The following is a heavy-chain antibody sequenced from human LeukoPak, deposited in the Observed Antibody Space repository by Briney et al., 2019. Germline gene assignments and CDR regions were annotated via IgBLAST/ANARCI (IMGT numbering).Heavy chain of an antibody. D-gene: IGHD1-26*01. V-gene: IGHV3-21*01. CDR1: GFSFSSYA. Sequence: TGGSLRLSCATSGFSFSSYAMSWVRQAPGKGLEWVSSISGRSDDIYYADSVQGRFTISRDNSKNSLYLQMKSLRAEDTALYYCARRGYHDYSGFDYWGQGTLVTVSS. CDR3: ARRGYHDYSGFDY. CDR2: ISGRSDDI. J-gene: IGHJ4*02.